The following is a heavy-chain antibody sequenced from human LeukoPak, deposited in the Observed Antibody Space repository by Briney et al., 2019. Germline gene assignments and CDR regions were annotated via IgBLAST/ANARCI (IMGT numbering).Heavy chain of an antibody. CDR1: GFTFSSYW. Sequence: GGSLRLSCAASGFTFSSYWMSWVRQAPGRGLEWVANIKQDGSEKYYVDSVKGRFTISRDNAKNSLYLQMNSLRAEDTAVYYCARDADTAMVTGRFDKWGQGTLVTVSS. D-gene: IGHD5-18*01. V-gene: IGHV3-7*01. CDR3: ARDADTAMVTGRFDK. CDR2: IKQDGSEK. J-gene: IGHJ4*02.